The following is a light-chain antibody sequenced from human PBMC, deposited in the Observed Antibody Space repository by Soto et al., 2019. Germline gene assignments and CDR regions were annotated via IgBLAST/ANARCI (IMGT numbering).Light chain of an antibody. V-gene: IGLV2-14*01. Sequence: QSALTQPASVSGSPGQSITISCTGTSSDIGYYNYVSWFQQHPGKAPKLIISQVTNRPSGISTRFSGSKSGNTASLTISGLQAEDEADYYCSSYTRSSPYVFGTGTKVTVL. CDR1: SSDIGYYNY. CDR2: QVT. J-gene: IGLJ1*01. CDR3: SSYTRSSPYV.